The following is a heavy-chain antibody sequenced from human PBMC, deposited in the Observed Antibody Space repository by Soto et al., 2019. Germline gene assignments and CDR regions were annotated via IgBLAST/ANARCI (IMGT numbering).Heavy chain of an antibody. D-gene: IGHD2-21*01. V-gene: IGHV4-59*08. J-gene: IGHJ4*02. CDR2: IYYSGST. CDR3: ARGPPTYSFDY. Sequence: LSLTGTVSGGSISGYYWSWIRQPPGKGLEWIGYIYYSGSTNYNPSLKSRVTISVDTSKNQFSLKLSSVTAADTAVYYCARGPPTYSFDYWGQGTLVTVSS. CDR1: GGSISGYY.